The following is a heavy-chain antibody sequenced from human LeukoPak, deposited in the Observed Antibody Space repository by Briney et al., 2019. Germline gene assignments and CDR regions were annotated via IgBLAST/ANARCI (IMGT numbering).Heavy chain of an antibody. V-gene: IGHV1-69*13. CDR2: IVPILGTA. Sequence: SVKVSCKASGYTFTSYYMHWVRQAPGQGLEWMGGIVPILGTANYAQKFRGRVTITADDSTGTAYMELTSLRSADTAVYYCARSQGYSYGSSYWGQGTLVTVSS. CDR3: ARSQGYSYGSSY. D-gene: IGHD5-18*01. J-gene: IGHJ4*02. CDR1: GYTFTSYY.